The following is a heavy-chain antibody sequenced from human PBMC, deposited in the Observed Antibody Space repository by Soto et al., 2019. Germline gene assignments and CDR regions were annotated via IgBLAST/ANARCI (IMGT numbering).Heavy chain of an antibody. V-gene: IGHV4-34*01. Sequence: SETLSLTCAVYGGSFSGYYWSWIRQPPGKGLEWIGEINHSGSTNYNPSLKSRVTISVDTSKNQFSLKLSSVTAADTAVYYCARAYAGTRYYYYYMGVWGKGTTVTVSS. CDR2: INHSGST. CDR1: GGSFSGYY. D-gene: IGHD6-13*01. CDR3: ARAYAGTRYYYYYMGV. J-gene: IGHJ6*03.